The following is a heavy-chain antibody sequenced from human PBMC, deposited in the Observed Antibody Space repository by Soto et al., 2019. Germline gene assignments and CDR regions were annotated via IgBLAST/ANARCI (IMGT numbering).Heavy chain of an antibody. D-gene: IGHD4-17*01. CDR2: IYYSGST. J-gene: IGHJ6*03. V-gene: IGHV4-59*01. Sequence: SETLSLTCTVSGGSISSYYWSWIRQPPGKGLGWIGYIYYSGSTNYNPSLKSRVTISVDTSKNQFSLKLSSVTAADTAVYYCARAPYGDYVNYYYYYMDVWGKGTTVTVSS. CDR1: GGSISSYY. CDR3: ARAPYGDYVNYYYYYMDV.